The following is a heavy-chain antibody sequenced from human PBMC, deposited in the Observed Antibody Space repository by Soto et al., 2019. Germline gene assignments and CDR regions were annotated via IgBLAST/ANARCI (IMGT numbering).Heavy chain of an antibody. J-gene: IGHJ5*02. CDR1: GFTFSTSE. Sequence: GGSLRLSCAASGFTFSTSEMYWVRQAPGKGLEWVAEISFDGTAKYYAESVKGRFTVSRDNGNNTLHLEMNSLGAKDTAVYFCATGRSTRFDPWGQGTLVTVSS. CDR3: ATGRSTRFDP. D-gene: IGHD1-1*01. V-gene: IGHV3-30*03. CDR2: ISFDGTAK.